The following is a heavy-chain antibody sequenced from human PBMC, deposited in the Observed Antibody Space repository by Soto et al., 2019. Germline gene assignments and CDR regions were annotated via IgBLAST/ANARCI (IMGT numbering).Heavy chain of an antibody. CDR2: ISGSGGTT. CDR1: GFTFSRHA. D-gene: IGHD3-22*01. CDR3: AKALEYSSPPLDY. Sequence: GGSLRLSCAASGFTFSRHAINWVRQAPGKGLEWVSDISGSGGTTSYADSVKGRFTISGDNSKNMLYLQMNSLRADDTAVYYCAKALEYSSPPLDYWGQGTLVTVSS. J-gene: IGHJ4*02. V-gene: IGHV3-23*01.